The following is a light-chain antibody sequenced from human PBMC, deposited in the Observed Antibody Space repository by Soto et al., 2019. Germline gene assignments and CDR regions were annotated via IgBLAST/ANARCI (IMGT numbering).Light chain of an antibody. J-gene: IGLJ2*01. CDR2: DVS. CDR3: CSYAGSFVV. V-gene: IGLV2-11*01. CDR1: SSDVGGYNY. Sequence: QSALTQPRSVSGSPGQSVTISCTGTSSDVGGYNYVSWYQQHPGKAPKLMIYDVSKRPSGVPDRFSGSKSCNTASLTISGLQAEEEDDDYCCSYAGSFVVFGGGTKLTVL.